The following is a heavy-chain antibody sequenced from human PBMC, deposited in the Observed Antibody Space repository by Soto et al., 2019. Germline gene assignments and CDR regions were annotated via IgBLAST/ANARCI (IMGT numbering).Heavy chain of an antibody. D-gene: IGHD3-10*02. CDR3: TTDGPVSAYPLFWA. CDR2: LKSKSDGGTS. Sequence: GGSLRLSCAASGFTFSNAWMGWVRQAPGEGLEWVGRLKSKSDGGTSDYAAPVKGRFTISRDASKNTLYLQMNSLKTEDTAVYHCTTDGPVSAYPLFWAWGQGTLVTVSS. V-gene: IGHV3-15*01. J-gene: IGHJ5*02. CDR1: GFTFSNAW.